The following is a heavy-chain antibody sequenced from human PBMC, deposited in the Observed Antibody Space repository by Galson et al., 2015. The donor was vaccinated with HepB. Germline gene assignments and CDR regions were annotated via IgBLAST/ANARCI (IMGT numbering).Heavy chain of an antibody. CDR2: IRSKGKGGTT. CDR1: GFTFGDYP. CDR3: TTSYYDSSGHWGY. J-gene: IGHJ4*02. V-gene: IGHV3-49*03. D-gene: IGHD3-22*01. Sequence: SLRLSCAASGFTFGDYPMSWFRQAPGKGLEWVGFIRSKGKGGTTEYAASAKGRFTISRDDSKSIAYLQMNSLKTEDTAVYYCTTSYYDSSGHWGYWGQGTLVTVSS.